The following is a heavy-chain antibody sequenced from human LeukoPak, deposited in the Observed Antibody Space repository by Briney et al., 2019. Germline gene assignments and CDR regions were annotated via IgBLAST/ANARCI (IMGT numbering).Heavy chain of an antibody. CDR2: IYTSGNT. CDR3: ARDPSLFKGYFAY. CDR1: GDSISGYY. V-gene: IGHV4-4*07. Sequence: SETLSLTCTVSGDSISGYYWNWIRQPAGKGLEWIGRIYTSGNTNYKPSLKSRVTMSVDTSKNQISLSLTSVTAADTAVYYCARDPSLFKGYFAYWGQGILVTVSS. J-gene: IGHJ4*02.